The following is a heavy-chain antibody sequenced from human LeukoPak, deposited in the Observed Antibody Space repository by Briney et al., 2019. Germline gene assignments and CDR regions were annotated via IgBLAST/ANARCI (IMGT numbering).Heavy chain of an antibody. CDR1: GFTFNTYN. CDR2: ILYDGSNR. D-gene: IGHD3-16*01. J-gene: IGHJ4*02. CDR3: ARQRSLGYFDY. Sequence: GGSLRLSCAASGFTFNTYNLHWVRQAPGKGLEWVAVILYDGSNRYYADSAKGRFTISRDNSKNTLSLQMNSLRTEDTAVYYCARQRSLGYFDYWGQGTLVSVSS. V-gene: IGHV3-30-3*01.